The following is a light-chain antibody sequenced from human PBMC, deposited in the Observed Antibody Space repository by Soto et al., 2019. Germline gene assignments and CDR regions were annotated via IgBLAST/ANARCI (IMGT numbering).Light chain of an antibody. CDR3: QQYGSSPIT. Sequence: EIVLTQSPGTLSLSPGERATLSCRASQSVSSIYLAWYQQKPGQAPGLLIYATSSRATGIPDRFSGSGSGTDFSLTISRLEPEDFAVYYCQQYGSSPITFGQGTRLEIK. V-gene: IGKV3-20*01. CDR1: QSVSSIY. J-gene: IGKJ5*01. CDR2: ATS.